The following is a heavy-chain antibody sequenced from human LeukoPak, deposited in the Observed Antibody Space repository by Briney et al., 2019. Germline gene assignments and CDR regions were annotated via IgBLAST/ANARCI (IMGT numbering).Heavy chain of an antibody. CDR2: ISSSGSII. D-gene: IGHD6-6*01. CDR3: ARGVEQLVPFDY. CDR1: GFTFSSFE. Sequence: GGSLRLSCAASGFTFSSFEMNWVRQAPGKGLEWVPYISSSGSIINYADSVKGRFTISRDNTKNSLYLQMNSLRAEDTAVYYCARGVEQLVPFDYWGQGTLVTVSS. J-gene: IGHJ4*02. V-gene: IGHV3-48*03.